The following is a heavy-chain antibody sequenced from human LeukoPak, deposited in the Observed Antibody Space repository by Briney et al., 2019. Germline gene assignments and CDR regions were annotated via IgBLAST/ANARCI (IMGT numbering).Heavy chain of an antibody. V-gene: IGHV4-59*01. CDR1: GGSISSYY. Sequence: PSETLSLTCTVSGGSISSYYWSWIWQPPGKGLEWIGYIYYSGSTNYNPSLKSRVTISVDTSKNQFSLKLSSVTAADTAVYYCARNYYDSSGYPGSPYYYGMDVWGQGTTVTVSS. CDR2: IYYSGST. J-gene: IGHJ6*02. D-gene: IGHD3-22*01. CDR3: ARNYYDSSGYPGSPYYYGMDV.